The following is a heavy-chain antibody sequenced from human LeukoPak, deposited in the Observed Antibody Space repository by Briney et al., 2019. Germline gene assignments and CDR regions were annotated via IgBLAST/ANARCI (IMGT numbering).Heavy chain of an antibody. V-gene: IGHV1-8*01. CDR2: MNPNSGNT. CDR1: GYTFTSYD. Sequence: ASVTVSCTASGYTFTSYDINWVRQATGQGLEWMGWMNPNSGNTGYAQKFQGRVTMTRNTSISTAYMELRSLRSDDTAVYYCARDCSGGSCYLYFDYWGQGTLVTVSS. J-gene: IGHJ4*02. D-gene: IGHD2-15*01. CDR3: ARDCSGGSCYLYFDY.